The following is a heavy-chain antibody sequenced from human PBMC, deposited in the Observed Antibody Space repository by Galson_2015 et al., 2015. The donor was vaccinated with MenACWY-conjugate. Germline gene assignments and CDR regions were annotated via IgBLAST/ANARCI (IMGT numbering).Heavy chain of an antibody. CDR2: ISGSGGST. D-gene: IGHD1-26*01. CDR3: AKDLVGATARPSAFDI. CDR1: GFTFSSYA. J-gene: IGHJ3*02. V-gene: IGHV3-23*01. Sequence: SLRLSCAASGFTFSSYAMSWVRQAPGKGLEWVSAISGSGGSTYYADSVKGRFTISRDNSKNTLYLQMNSLRAEDTAVYYCAKDLVGATARPSAFDIWGQGTMVTVSS.